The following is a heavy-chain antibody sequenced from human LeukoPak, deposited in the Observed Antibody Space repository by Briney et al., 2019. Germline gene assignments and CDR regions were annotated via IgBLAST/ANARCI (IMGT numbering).Heavy chain of an antibody. J-gene: IGHJ4*02. Sequence: ASVKVSCKASGYTFIGYYMHWVRQAPGQGLEWMGRINPNSGGTNYAQKFQGRVTMTRDTSISTAYMELSRLRSDDTAVYYCARLYSSSWTFDYWGQGTLVTVSS. CDR1: GYTFIGYY. CDR2: INPNSGGT. CDR3: ARLYSSSWTFDY. D-gene: IGHD6-13*01. V-gene: IGHV1-2*06.